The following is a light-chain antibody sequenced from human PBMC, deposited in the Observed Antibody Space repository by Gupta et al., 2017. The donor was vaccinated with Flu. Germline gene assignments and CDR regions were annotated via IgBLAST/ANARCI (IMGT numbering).Light chain of an antibody. V-gene: IGKV1-9*01. CDR2: AAS. CDR3: QQFNSYPYT. CDR1: QSISSY. J-gene: IGKJ2*01. Sequence: PSFLSASIGDRVTITCRASQSISSYLGWYQQRPGKAPNLLIYAASVLQSGVPSRFSGSKSGREFTLTISSLRPEDFATYYCQQFNSYPYTFGQGTKMEIK.